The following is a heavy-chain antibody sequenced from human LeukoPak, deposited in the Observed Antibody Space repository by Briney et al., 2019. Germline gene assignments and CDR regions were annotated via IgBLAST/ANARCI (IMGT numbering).Heavy chain of an antibody. CDR2: ISGSGGST. J-gene: IGHJ4*02. Sequence: PGGSLRLSCAASGFTFSGYAMSWVRQAPGKGLEWVSAISGSGGSTYYADSVKGRFTISRDNSKNTLYLQMNSLRAEDTAVYYCAKRAPYCSSTSCSGDYFDYWGQGTLVTVSS. CDR1: GFTFSGYA. V-gene: IGHV3-23*01. CDR3: AKRAPYCSSTSCSGDYFDY. D-gene: IGHD2-2*01.